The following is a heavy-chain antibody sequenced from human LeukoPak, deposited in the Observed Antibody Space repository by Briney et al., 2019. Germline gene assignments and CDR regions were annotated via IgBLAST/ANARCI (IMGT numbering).Heavy chain of an antibody. CDR1: GGSISSNSYY. CDR2: IYYSGST. J-gene: IGHJ5*02. Sequence: SETLSLTCAVSGGSISSNSYYWGWIRQPPGKGLEWIGSIYYSGSTYYNPSLKSRVTISVDTSKNQLSLKLSSVTAADTAVYYSATHNVYGSGSYYMASFDPWGQGTLVTVSS. V-gene: IGHV4-39*01. CDR3: ATHNVYGSGSYYMASFDP. D-gene: IGHD3-10*01.